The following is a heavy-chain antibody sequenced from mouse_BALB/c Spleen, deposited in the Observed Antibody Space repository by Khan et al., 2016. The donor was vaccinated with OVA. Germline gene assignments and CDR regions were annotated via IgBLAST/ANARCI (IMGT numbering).Heavy chain of an antibody. V-gene: IGHV2-9*02. CDR3: ARFEDI. CDR2: IWAGGST. Sequence: VELVESGPGLVAPSQSLSITCTVSGFSLTSYGVHWVRQPPGKGLEWLGVIWAGGSTNYNSAIMSRLSISKENAKSQVFLKMNSLQTDDTSMYYCARFEDIWGQGTPLTVSS. D-gene: IGHD1-3*01. J-gene: IGHJ2*01. CDR1: GFSLTSYG.